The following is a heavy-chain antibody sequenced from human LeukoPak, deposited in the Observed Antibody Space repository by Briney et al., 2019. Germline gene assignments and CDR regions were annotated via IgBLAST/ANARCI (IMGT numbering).Heavy chain of an antibody. V-gene: IGHV4-34*01. CDR3: ARDGTGHYYDSSGYFDY. D-gene: IGHD3-22*01. Sequence: ASETLSLTCAVYGGSFSGYYWSWIRQPPGKGLEWIGEINHSGSTNYNPSLKSRVTISVDKSKNQFSLKLSSVTAADTAVYYCARDGTGHYYDSSGYFDYWGQGTLVTVSS. J-gene: IGHJ4*02. CDR2: INHSGST. CDR1: GGSFSGYY.